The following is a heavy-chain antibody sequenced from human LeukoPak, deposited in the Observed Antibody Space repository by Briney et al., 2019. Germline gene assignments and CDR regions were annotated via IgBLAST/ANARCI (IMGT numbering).Heavy chain of an antibody. J-gene: IGHJ4*02. CDR3: ARPVAYCAGDCLDH. V-gene: IGHV4-59*08. CDR2: IYYSGST. CDR1: GFTFTNYW. D-gene: IGHD2-21*01. Sequence: GSLRLSCAASGFTFTNYWMSWIRQPPGKGLEWIAYIYYSGSTSYNPSLKSRVTISVDTSKNQFSLKLSSVTAADTAVYYCARPVAYCAGDCLDHWGQGTLVTVSS.